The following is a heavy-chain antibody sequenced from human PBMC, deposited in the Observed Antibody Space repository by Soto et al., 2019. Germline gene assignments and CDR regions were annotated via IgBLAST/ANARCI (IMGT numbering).Heavy chain of an antibody. CDR3: ARAPGGSSSFVDY. CDR2: INAGNGNT. D-gene: IGHD6-6*01. CDR1: GYTFTSYA. J-gene: IGHJ4*02. Sequence: QVQLVQSGAEEKKPGASVKVSCRASGYTFTSYAMHWVRQAPGQRLEWMGWINAGNGNTKYSQKFQGRVTITRDTSASTAYMELSSLRSEDTAVYYCARAPGGSSSFVDYWGQGTLVTVSS. V-gene: IGHV1-3*05.